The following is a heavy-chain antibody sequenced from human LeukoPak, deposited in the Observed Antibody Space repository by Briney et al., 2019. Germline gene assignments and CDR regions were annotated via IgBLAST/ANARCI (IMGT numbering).Heavy chain of an antibody. CDR2: ISYDGSNK. J-gene: IGHJ6*04. V-gene: IGHV3-30*18. D-gene: IGHD6-13*01. Sequence: GRSLRLSCAASGFTFGSYGMHWVRQAPGKGLEWVAVISYDGSNKYYADSVKGRFTISRDNSKNTLYLQMNSLRAEDTAVYYCAKDPAIAAAGKDPDVWGKGTTVTVSS. CDR3: AKDPAIAAAGKDPDV. CDR1: GFTFGSYG.